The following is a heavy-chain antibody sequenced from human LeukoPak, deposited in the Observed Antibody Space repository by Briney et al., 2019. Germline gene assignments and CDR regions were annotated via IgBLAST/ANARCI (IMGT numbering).Heavy chain of an antibody. V-gene: IGHV3-23*01. CDR3: AKDRSRRGVVPVAYFDY. D-gene: IGHD2-2*01. J-gene: IGHJ4*02. CDR1: GFTFSSYA. Sequence: GGSLRLSCAASGFTFSSYAMSWVRQAPGQGLEWVSAISGSGGSTYYADSVKGRFIISRDNSKNTLYLQMNSLRAEDTAVYYCAKDRSRRGVVPVAYFDYWGQGTLVTVSS. CDR2: ISGSGGST.